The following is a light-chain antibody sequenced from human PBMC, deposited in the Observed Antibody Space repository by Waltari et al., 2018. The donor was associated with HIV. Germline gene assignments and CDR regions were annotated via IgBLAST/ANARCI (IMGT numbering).Light chain of an antibody. CDR2: DNN. CDR1: SSNMGNNY. CDR3: GTWDSSLSAGWV. J-gene: IGLJ3*02. Sequence: QPVLTQPPSVSAAPGQKVTISCSGSSSNMGNNYVSWYQQLPGTAPKLLIYDNNKRPSGIPDRFSGSKSGTSATLGITGLQTGDEADYYCGTWDSSLSAGWVFGGGTKLTVL. V-gene: IGLV1-51*01.